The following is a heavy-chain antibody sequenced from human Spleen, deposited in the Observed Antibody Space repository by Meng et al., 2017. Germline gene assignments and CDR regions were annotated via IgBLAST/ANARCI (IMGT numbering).Heavy chain of an antibody. Sequence: GESLKISCAASGFTFSNAWMTWVRQAPGKGLEWIGRMKSNVDGGTIDYAAAVKGRFFSQREDSENTFYLQMNSLKTEDTAVYYGSGHVEYWGHGTLVTVSS. CDR1: GFTFSNAW. CDR3: SGHVEY. CDR2: MKSNVDGGTI. J-gene: IGHJ4*01. V-gene: IGHV3-15*01.